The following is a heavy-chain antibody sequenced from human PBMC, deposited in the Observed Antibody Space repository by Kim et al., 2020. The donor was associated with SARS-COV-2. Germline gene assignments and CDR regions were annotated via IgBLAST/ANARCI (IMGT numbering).Heavy chain of an antibody. CDR3: ARVSALVGREGYSFDF. CDR2: ISPYRGDT. V-gene: IGHV1-18*01. CDR1: GYSVGTYG. Sequence: ASVKVSCKTSGYSVGTYGFAWVRQAPGQGLECISWISPYRGDTKYAQKFQDRLTMTTDTSATTAYMELRNLRSDDTAIYYCARVSALVGREGYSFDFWGQGTVVTVSS. J-gene: IGHJ4*02. D-gene: IGHD2-15*01.